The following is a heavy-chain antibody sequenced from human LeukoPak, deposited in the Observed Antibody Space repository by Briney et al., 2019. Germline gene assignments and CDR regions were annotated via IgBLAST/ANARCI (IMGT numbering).Heavy chain of an antibody. Sequence: GRSLRLSCAASGFTFSSYGMHWVRQAPGKGLEWVAVISYDGSNKYYADSVKGRFTISRDNPKNTLYLQMNSLRAEDTAVYYCAKDPATVTPFTKDYWGQGTLVTVSS. J-gene: IGHJ4*02. CDR1: GFTFSSYG. D-gene: IGHD4-17*01. V-gene: IGHV3-30*18. CDR3: AKDPATVTPFTKDY. CDR2: ISYDGSNK.